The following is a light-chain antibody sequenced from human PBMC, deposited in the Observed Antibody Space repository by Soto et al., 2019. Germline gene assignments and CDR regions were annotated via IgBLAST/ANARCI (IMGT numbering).Light chain of an antibody. Sequence: QSVLTQPPSASGTPGQRVTISCSGSNSNIGSSTVNWYQQLPGTAPKLIIYSNNQWPSGVPDRISGSKSGTSASLAISGLQSEDEADYYCAAWDDSLNAYVFGTGTKVTVL. V-gene: IGLV1-44*01. CDR3: AAWDDSLNAYV. CDR2: SNN. CDR1: NSNIGSST. J-gene: IGLJ1*01.